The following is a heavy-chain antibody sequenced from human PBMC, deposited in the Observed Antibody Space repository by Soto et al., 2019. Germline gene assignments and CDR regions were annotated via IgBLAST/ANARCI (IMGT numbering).Heavy chain of an antibody. J-gene: IGHJ6*03. V-gene: IGHV3-23*01. D-gene: IGHD4-17*01. CDR2: ISGSGGST. CDR1: GFTFSSYA. CDR3: AKDLFRGDYEVGYYMDV. Sequence: GGSLRLSCAASGFTFSSYAMSWVRQAPGKGLEWVSAISGSGGSTYYADSVKGRFTISRDNSKNTLYLQMNSLRAEDTAVYYCAKDLFRGDYEVGYYMDVWGKGTTVTVSS.